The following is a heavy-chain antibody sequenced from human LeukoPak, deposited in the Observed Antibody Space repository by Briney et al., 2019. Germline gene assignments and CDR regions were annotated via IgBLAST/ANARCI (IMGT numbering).Heavy chain of an antibody. CDR2: IYYSGST. Sequence: NPSETLSLTCTVSGGSISSSSYYWGWIRQPPGKGLEWIGSIYYSGSTYYNPSLKSRVTVSVDTSKNQFSLKLRSVTASDTAVYYCARMTTGHDYWGQGTLVTVSS. D-gene: IGHD4-17*01. V-gene: IGHV4-39*01. CDR1: GGSISSSSYY. CDR3: ARMTTGHDY. J-gene: IGHJ4*02.